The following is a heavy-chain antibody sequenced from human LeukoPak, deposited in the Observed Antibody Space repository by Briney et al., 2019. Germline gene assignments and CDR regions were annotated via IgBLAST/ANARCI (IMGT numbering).Heavy chain of an antibody. D-gene: IGHD3-3*01. CDR3: AKDAYDFWSGTRTNWFDP. CDR1: GFTFDDYA. V-gene: IGHV3-9*01. CDR2: ISWNSGSI. J-gene: IGHJ5*02. Sequence: GGSLRLSCAASGFTFDDYAMHWVRQAPGKGLEWVSGISWNSGSIGYADSVKGRFTISRDNAKNSPYLQMNSLRAEDTALYYCAKDAYDFWSGTRTNWFDPWGQGTLVTVSS.